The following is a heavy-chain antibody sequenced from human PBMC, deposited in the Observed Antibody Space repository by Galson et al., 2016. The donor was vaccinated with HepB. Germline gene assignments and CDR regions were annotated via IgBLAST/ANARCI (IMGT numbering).Heavy chain of an antibody. CDR3: ARHDYGES. Sequence: SLRLSCAASGFSVSSDYMTWVRQAPGKGLEWVSVIETDGGTYYADSVKGRFIISRDNSKNTIYLQMNSLRAEDTAVYYCARHDYGESWGQGTLVTVSS. CDR2: IETDGGT. J-gene: IGHJ4*02. V-gene: IGHV3-53*01. CDR1: GFSVSSDY.